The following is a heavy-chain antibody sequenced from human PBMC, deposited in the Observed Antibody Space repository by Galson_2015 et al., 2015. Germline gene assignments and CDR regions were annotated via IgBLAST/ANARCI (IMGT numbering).Heavy chain of an antibody. J-gene: IGHJ4*02. D-gene: IGHD4-17*01. V-gene: IGHV1-3*01. CDR3: ARDGRYGDGLY. Sequence: SVKVSCKASGYTFTSYAMHWVRQAPGRRLEWMGWINAGNGNTKYSQKFQGRVTITRDTSASTAYMELSSLRSEDTAVYYCARDGRYGDGLYWGQGTLVTVYS. CDR2: INAGNGNT. CDR1: GYTFTSYA.